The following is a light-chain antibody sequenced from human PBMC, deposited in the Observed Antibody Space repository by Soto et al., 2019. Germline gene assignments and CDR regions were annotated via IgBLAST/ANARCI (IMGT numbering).Light chain of an antibody. Sequence: EIVLTQSPGALSLSPGERATLSCSASQTVSDNYLAWYQQKPGQAPRLLIYVASTTATGIPNSFSGSGSGTDVTLTISRLEPEDFAVYYCHQYGGSPRVSFGGGTKVEIK. CDR2: VAS. J-gene: IGKJ4*01. V-gene: IGKV3-20*01. CDR1: QTVSDNY. CDR3: HQYGGSPRVS.